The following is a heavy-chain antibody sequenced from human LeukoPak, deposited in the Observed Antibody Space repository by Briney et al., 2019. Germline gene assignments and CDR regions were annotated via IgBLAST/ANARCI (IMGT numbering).Heavy chain of an antibody. CDR1: GYSISSGYY. J-gene: IGHJ4*02. CDR2: IYHSGST. CDR3: ARSSVYYDYVWGSYRLGTFDY. D-gene: IGHD3-16*02. V-gene: IGHV4-38-2*01. Sequence: SETLSLTCAVSGYSISSGYYWGWIRQPPGKGLEWIGSIYHSGSTYYNPSLKSRVTISVDTSKNQFSLKLSSVTAADTAAYYCARSSVYYDYVWGSYRLGTFDYWGQGTLVTVSS.